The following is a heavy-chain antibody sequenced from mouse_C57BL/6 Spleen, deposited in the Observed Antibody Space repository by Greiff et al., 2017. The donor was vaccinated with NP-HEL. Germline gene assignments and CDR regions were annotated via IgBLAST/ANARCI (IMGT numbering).Heavy chain of an antibody. CDR1: GYTFTNYW. CDR3: ARLSAYWDYFDY. J-gene: IGHJ2*01. CDR2: IYPGGGYT. D-gene: IGHD4-1*01. V-gene: IGHV1-63*01. Sequence: VQLQQSGAELVRPGTSVKMSCKASGYTFTNYWIGWAKQRPGHGLEWIGDIYPGGGYTNYNEKFKGKATLTADKSSSTAYMHVSSLTSEDSAIYYCARLSAYWDYFDYWGQGTTLTVSS.